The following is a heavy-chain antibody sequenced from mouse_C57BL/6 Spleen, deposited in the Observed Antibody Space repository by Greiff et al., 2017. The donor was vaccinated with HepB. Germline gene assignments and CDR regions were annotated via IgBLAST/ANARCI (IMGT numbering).Heavy chain of an antibody. CDR3: APTGGYDEGDWFAY. J-gene: IGHJ3*01. Sequence: QVQLQQSGPELVKPGASVKISCKASGYTFTDYYINWVKQRPGQGLEWIGWIFPGSGSTYDNEKFKGKATLTVDKSSSTAYMLLSSLTSEASAVYAGAPTGGYDEGDWFAYWGQGTLVTVSA. CDR2: IFPGSGST. D-gene: IGHD2-2*01. V-gene: IGHV1-75*01. CDR1: GYTFTDYY.